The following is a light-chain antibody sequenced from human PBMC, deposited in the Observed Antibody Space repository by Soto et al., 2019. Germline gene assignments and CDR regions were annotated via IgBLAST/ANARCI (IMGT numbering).Light chain of an antibody. CDR1: SSDVGSYNL. J-gene: IGLJ3*02. CDR3: CSYAGSSTGV. CDR2: EGS. V-gene: IGLV2-23*01. Sequence: QSALTQPASVSGSPGQSITISCTGTSSDVGSYNLVSWYQQHPGKAPKLMIYEGSKRPSGVSNRFSGSKSDNTASLTISGLQAEDEADYYCCSYAGSSTGVFGGGTQLTVL.